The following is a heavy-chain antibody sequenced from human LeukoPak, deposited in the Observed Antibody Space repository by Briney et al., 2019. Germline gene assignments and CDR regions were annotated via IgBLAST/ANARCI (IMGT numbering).Heavy chain of an antibody. J-gene: IGHJ4*02. CDR3: AKDLSPPIATVTPGPFDY. CDR1: GFTLSSYA. D-gene: IGHD4-17*01. Sequence: AGGSLRLSCAASGFTLSSYAMSWVRQAPGKGLEWVSAISGSGGSTYYADSVKGRFTISRDNSKNTLYLQMNSLRAEDTAVYYCAKDLSPPIATVTPGPFDYWGQGTLVTVSS. CDR2: ISGSGGST. V-gene: IGHV3-23*01.